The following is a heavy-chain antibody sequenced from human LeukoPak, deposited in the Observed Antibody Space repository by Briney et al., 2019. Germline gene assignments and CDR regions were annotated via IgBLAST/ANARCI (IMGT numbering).Heavy chain of an antibody. CDR2: INHSGGT. V-gene: IGHV4-34*01. D-gene: IGHD2-15*01. Sequence: PSETLSLTCAVYGGSFSGYYWSWIRQPPGKGLEWIGEINHSGGTNYNPSLKSRVTISVDTSKNQFSLKLSSVTAADTAVYYCARDHCSGGSCYSPLFDYWGQGTLVTVSS. J-gene: IGHJ4*02. CDR1: GGSFSGYY. CDR3: ARDHCSGGSCYSPLFDY.